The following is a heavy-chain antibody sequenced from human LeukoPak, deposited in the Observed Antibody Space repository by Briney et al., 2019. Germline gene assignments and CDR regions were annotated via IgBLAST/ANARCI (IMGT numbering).Heavy chain of an antibody. Sequence: PGGSLRLSCAASGFTFSTYWMHWVRQAPGKGLVWVSRINADGKTTSYADSVKGRFTISRDNAKNTLYLQMNSLRADDTAVYYCARDLGYYYGSGSYQGGDYWGQGTLVTVSS. CDR3: ARDLGYYYGSGSYQGGDY. CDR1: GFTFSTYW. J-gene: IGHJ4*02. CDR2: INADGKTT. D-gene: IGHD3-10*01. V-gene: IGHV3-74*01.